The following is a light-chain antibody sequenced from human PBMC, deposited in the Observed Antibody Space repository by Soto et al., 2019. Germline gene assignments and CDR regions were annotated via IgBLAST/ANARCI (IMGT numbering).Light chain of an antibody. Sequence: SYELTQPPSVSVAPGQTARITCGGNNIGSKSVHWYQQKPGQAPVLVVYDASDRPSGIPERFSGSNSGNTATLTISRVEAGDEAEYYCQVWDSSSDHVVFGGGTKLTVL. CDR3: QVWDSSSDHVV. CDR2: DAS. J-gene: IGLJ2*01. V-gene: IGLV3-21*02. CDR1: NIGSKS.